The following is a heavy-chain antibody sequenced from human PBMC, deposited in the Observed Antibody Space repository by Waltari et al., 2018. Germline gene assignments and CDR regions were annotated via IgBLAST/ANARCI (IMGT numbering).Heavy chain of an antibody. V-gene: IGHV3-48*03. Sequence: EVQLVESGGGLVQPGGYLSISCAASGFTLSSYEMNWVRQAPGKGLEWVSYISSSGSTIYYADSVKCRFTISRDNAKNSLYLQMNSLRAEDTAVYYCATVIEMATIYYWGQGTLVTVSS. CDR1: GFTLSSYE. J-gene: IGHJ4*02. D-gene: IGHD5-12*01. CDR3: ATVIEMATIYY. CDR2: ISSSGSTI.